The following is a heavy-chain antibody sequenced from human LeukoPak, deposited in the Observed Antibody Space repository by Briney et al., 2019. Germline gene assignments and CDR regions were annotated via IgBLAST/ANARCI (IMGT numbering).Heavy chain of an antibody. J-gene: IGHJ5*02. V-gene: IGHV1-46*01. CDR1: GYTFTSYY. CDR2: INPSGGST. D-gene: IGHD3-22*01. CDR3: ARVRYYYDSSGYSPGNWFDP. Sequence: ASVKVSCKASGYTFTSYYMHWVRQAPGQGLEWMGIINPSGGSTSYAQKFQGRVTMTRDMSTSTVYMELSSLRAEDTAVYYCARVRYYYDSSGYSPGNWFDPWGQGTLVTVSS.